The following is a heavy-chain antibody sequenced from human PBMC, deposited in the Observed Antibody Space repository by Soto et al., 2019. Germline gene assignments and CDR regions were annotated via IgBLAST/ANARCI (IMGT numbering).Heavy chain of an antibody. D-gene: IGHD3-10*01. V-gene: IGHV1-24*01. CDR3: ATVNFGNWFDP. J-gene: IGHJ5*02. Sequence: ASVKVSCKVSGYTLTEISLHWVRQAPGKGLEWMGGLDPDNGETIYAQKFQGRVTMTEDTSTEAAYMELSILRSEDTAVYYCATVNFGNWFDPWGQGTLVTVSS. CDR1: GYTLTEIS. CDR2: LDPDNGET.